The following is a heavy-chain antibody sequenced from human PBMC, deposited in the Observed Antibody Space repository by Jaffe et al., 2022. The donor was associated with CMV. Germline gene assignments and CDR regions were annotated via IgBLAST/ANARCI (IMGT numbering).Heavy chain of an antibody. Sequence: EERLVESGGGLVQPGGSLRLSCAASGFIFSDYWMHWARQGQGKELVWVSRINEDGSSTAYADSVKGRFTISRDNAKNTLYLQLNSLRAGDTAVYYCVRGGYGHCSGGGCYPGSWGQGALVTVSS. J-gene: IGHJ5*02. CDR1: GFIFSDYW. V-gene: IGHV3-74*01. CDR2: INEDGSST. CDR3: VRGGYGHCSGGGCYPGS. D-gene: IGHD2-15*01.